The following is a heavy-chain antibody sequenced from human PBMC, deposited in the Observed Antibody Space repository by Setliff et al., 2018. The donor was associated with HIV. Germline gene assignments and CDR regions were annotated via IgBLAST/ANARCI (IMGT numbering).Heavy chain of an antibody. Sequence: PSETLSLTCTVSGGSISSYYWSWIRQPPGKGLEWIGYIYYSGSTNYNPSLKSRVTISVDTSKNQYYLKVNSVTAADTAVYYCARGTYYYESSGNRSLRKSYYFDYWGQGTRVTVSS. J-gene: IGHJ4*02. CDR1: GGSISSYY. D-gene: IGHD3-22*01. CDR2: IYYSGST. V-gene: IGHV4-59*12. CDR3: ARGTYYYESSGNRSLRKSYYFDY.